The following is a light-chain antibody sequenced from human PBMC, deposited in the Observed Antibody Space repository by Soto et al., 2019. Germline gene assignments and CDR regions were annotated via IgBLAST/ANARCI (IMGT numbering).Light chain of an antibody. V-gene: IGKV3-11*01. CDR2: HAS. CDR3: QQRREWPIT. Sequence: EIVLSQSPGTLSLSPGERVTLSCRASQSVSSNYLAWYQQKPGHAPRLLIYHASNRATGIPARFSGSGSGTDFTLTISSLEPEDFAVYYCQQRREWPITFGQGTRLEI. J-gene: IGKJ5*01. CDR1: QSVSSNY.